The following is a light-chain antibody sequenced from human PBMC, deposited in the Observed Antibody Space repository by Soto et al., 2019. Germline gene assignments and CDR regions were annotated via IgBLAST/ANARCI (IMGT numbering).Light chain of an antibody. J-gene: IGKJ1*01. V-gene: IGKV3-15*01. CDR3: QQYNNWPRT. CDR1: QSVSSN. Sequence: EIMMKQSPATLSVSHGERATLSCRASQSVSSNLAWYQQKPGQAPRLLIYGASTRATGIPARFSGSGSGTEFTLTISSLQSEDFAVYYCQQYNNWPRTFGQGTKVDIK. CDR2: GAS.